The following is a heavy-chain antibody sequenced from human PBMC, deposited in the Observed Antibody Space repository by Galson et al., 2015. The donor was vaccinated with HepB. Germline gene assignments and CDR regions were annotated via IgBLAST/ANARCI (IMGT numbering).Heavy chain of an antibody. D-gene: IGHD6-19*01. Sequence: SLRLSCAGSGSTFSNFAMNWVRQAPGKGLEWVAIMSGDGSNTFYHESVKGRFTVSRDNSKNTLFLRMNSLRAEDTAVYYCTKGLWLGTYGMDVWGQGTTVIVSS. J-gene: IGHJ6*02. CDR1: GSTFSNFA. CDR3: TKGLWLGTYGMDV. V-gene: IGHV3-33*06. CDR2: MSGDGSNT.